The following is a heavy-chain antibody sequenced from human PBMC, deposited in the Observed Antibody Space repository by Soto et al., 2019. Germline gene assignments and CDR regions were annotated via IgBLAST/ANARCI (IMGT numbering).Heavy chain of an antibody. Sequence: DVQLLESGGRLVQPGGSLRLSCAASGFTFRSYDMTWVRQGPGGGLEWVSGISSGSGESTFYADSGKGRFTISRDNSKDTLYLQMNSLTAEDTAVYYCAKGGVFGAYVASCGQGTLVTFSS. CDR2: ISSGSGEST. CDR1: GFTFRSYD. D-gene: IGHD4-17*01. J-gene: IGHJ5*01. CDR3: AKGGVFGAYVAS. V-gene: IGHV3-23*01.